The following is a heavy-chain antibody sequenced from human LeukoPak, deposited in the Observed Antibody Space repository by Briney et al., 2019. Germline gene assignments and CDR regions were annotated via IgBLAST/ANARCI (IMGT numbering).Heavy chain of an antibody. CDR3: ARDGYNYYFDY. Sequence: GGSLRLSCAASAFTFSSYWMHWVRQAPGKGLVWVPRINSDGSSTSYADSVKGRFTISRDNAKNTLYLQMNSLRAEDTAVYYCARDGYNYYFDYWGQGTLVTVSS. CDR1: AFTFSSYW. D-gene: IGHD5-24*01. CDR2: INSDGSST. V-gene: IGHV3-74*01. J-gene: IGHJ4*02.